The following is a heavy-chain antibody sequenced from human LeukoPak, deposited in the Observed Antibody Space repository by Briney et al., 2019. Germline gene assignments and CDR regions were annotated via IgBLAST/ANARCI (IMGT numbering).Heavy chain of an antibody. Sequence: GASVKVSCKASGYTFTSYYMHWVRQATGQGLEWMGWINPNSGGTNYAQKFQGRVTMTRDTSISTAYMELSRLRSDDTAVYYCATLWFGEGVSYWGQGTLVTVSS. CDR1: GYTFTSYY. D-gene: IGHD3-10*01. J-gene: IGHJ4*02. CDR3: ATLWFGEGVSY. V-gene: IGHV1-2*02. CDR2: INPNSGGT.